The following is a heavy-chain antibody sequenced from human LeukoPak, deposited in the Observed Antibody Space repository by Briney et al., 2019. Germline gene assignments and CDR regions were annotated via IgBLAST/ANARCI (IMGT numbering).Heavy chain of an antibody. J-gene: IGHJ6*03. CDR3: ARTGEMATVYYYYYMDV. Sequence: SVKVSCKASRGTFSSYAISWVRQAPGQGLEWMGGIIPIFGTANYAQKFQGRVTITTDESTSTAYMELSSLRSEDTAVYYCARTGEMATVYYYYYMDVWGKGTTVTVSS. CDR2: IIPIFGTA. CDR1: RGTFSSYA. V-gene: IGHV1-69*05. D-gene: IGHD5-24*01.